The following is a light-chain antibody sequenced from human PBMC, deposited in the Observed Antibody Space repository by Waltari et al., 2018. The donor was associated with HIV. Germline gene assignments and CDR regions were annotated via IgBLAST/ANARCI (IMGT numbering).Light chain of an antibody. V-gene: IGLV1-36*01. Sequence: QSVLTQPPSVSEAPRQRVTISCSGSSSNIGNNAVNWYQQLPGKAPKLLIYYDELRPSGVSDRFSGSKAGTSASLAISGLQSEDEADYYCAAWDDSLNVRVFGGGTKLTVL. J-gene: IGLJ3*02. CDR2: YDE. CDR1: SSNIGNNA. CDR3: AAWDDSLNVRV.